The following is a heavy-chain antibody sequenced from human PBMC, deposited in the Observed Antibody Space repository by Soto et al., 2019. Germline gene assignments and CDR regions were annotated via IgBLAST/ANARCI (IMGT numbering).Heavy chain of an antibody. Sequence: GESLKISCKGSGYSFTSYWIGWVRQMPGKGLEWMGIIYPGDSDTRYSPSFQGQVTISADKSISTAYLQWSSLKASDTAMYYCARGRAMVRGVITAFDIWGQGTMVTVSS. CDR1: GYSFTSYW. D-gene: IGHD3-10*01. V-gene: IGHV5-51*01. J-gene: IGHJ3*02. CDR3: ARGRAMVRGVITAFDI. CDR2: IYPGDSDT.